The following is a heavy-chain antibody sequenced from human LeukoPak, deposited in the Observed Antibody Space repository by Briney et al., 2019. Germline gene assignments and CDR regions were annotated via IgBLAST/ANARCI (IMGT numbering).Heavy chain of an antibody. V-gene: IGHV1-8*03. J-gene: IGHJ5*02. D-gene: IGHD7-27*01. CDR1: GYIFTTYD. Sequence: ASVKVSCKASGYIFTTYDIGWVRQTTGQRLEGMSWLNTNSGNEGYAQKFQGRVTIYRNNSISTDYMELSSLRSDDTAIYYCARRKFLGWFDPWGQGTLVTVSS. CDR3: ARRKFLGWFDP. CDR2: LNTNSGNE.